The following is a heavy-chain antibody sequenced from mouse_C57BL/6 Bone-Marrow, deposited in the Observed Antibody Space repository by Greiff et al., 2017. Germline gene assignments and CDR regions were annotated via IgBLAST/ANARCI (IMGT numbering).Heavy chain of an antibody. J-gene: IGHJ2*01. CDR1: GYTFTNYL. CDR3: ERYLLAN. D-gene: IGHD2-10*02. V-gene: IGHV1-59*01. Sequence: QVQLQQSGAELVRPGTSVKVSCKASGYTFTNYLMYWVKQRPGQGLEWIGVINPNNGDTNYNQKFKGKATLTVDTSSSTAYMQLSSLTSEDSAVYYCERYLLANWGQGTTLTVSA. CDR2: INPNNGDT.